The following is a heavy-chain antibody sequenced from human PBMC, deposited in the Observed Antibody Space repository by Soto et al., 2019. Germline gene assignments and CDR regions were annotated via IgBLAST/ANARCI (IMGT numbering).Heavy chain of an antibody. V-gene: IGHV4-30-2*01. CDR1: GGSISSGGYS. J-gene: IGHJ5*02. D-gene: IGHD2-8*01. CDR3: ARVGGYCTNGVCYTLDWFDP. CDR2: IYHSGST. Sequence: PSETLSLTCAVSGGSISSGGYSWSWIRQPPGKGLEWIGYIYHSGSTYYNPSLKSRVTISVDRSKNQFSLMLSSVTAADTAVYYCARVGGYCTNGVCYTLDWFDPWGQGTLVTVSS.